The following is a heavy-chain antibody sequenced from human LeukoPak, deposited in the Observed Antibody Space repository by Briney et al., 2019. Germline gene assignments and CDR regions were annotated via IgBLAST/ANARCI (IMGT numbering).Heavy chain of an antibody. CDR2: INHSGST. D-gene: IGHD1-14*01. CDR1: GGSFSGYY. Sequence: SETLSLTCDVHGGSFSGYYWTWIRQPPGKGLEWIGEINHSGSTSYNPSLKSRVTISVDTSKNQFSLNLNSVTAADTAVYYCARGDSAARMGYWGQGTLVTVSS. CDR3: ARGDSAARMGY. V-gene: IGHV4-34*01. J-gene: IGHJ4*02.